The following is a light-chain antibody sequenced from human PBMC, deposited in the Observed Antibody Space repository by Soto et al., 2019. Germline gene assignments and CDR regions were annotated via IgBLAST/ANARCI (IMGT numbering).Light chain of an antibody. CDR1: SSDVGSYNL. Sequence: QSALTQPASVSGSPGQSITISCTGTSSDVGSYNLVSWYQQHPGKAPKLMIYEGSKRPSGVSNRFSGSKSGNTASLTISGLQAEDEADYYCCSYAGGSTWLFGTGTKVTVL. J-gene: IGLJ1*01. CDR3: CSYAGGSTWL. CDR2: EGS. V-gene: IGLV2-23*01.